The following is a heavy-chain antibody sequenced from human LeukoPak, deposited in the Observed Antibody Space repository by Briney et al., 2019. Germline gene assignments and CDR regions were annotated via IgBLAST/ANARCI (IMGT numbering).Heavy chain of an antibody. D-gene: IGHD3-22*01. J-gene: IGHJ4*02. CDR3: AREGGGTMYYDSSGYFDY. V-gene: IGHV4-59*01. CDR1: GGSISSYY. CDR2: IYYSGST. Sequence: SETLSLTCTVSGGSISSYYWSWIRQPPGKGPEWIGYIYYSGSTNYNPSLKSRVTISVDTSKNQFSLKLSSVTAADTAVYYCAREGGGTMYYDSSGYFDYWGRGTLVTVSS.